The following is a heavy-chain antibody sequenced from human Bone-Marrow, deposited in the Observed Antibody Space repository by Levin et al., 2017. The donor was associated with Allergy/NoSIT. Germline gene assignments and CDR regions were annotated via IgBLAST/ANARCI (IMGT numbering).Heavy chain of an antibody. J-gene: IGHJ4*02. CDR2: VSPHSGNT. CDR1: GYTFSIYG. D-gene: IGHD3-9*01. V-gene: IGHV1-18*01. CDR3: AREDYDNLTGAPPDY. Sequence: PLASVKVSCKASGYTFSIYGISWVRQAPGQGLEWMGWVSPHSGNTKYAEKVRGRVTMTTDTSTSTAYMELRSLTSDDTAVYYCAREDYDNLTGAPPDYWGQGTLVTVSS.